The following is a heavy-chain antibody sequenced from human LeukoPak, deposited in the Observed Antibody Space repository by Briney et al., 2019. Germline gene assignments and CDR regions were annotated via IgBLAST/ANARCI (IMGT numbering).Heavy chain of an antibody. J-gene: IGHJ6*02. CDR2: ISSNGGST. Sequence: GGSLRLSCSASGFTFSSYAMHWVRQAPGKGLEYVSAISSNGGSTYYADSVKGRFTISRDNSKNTLYLRMSSLRAEDTAVYYCVTGYSKHYYYYGMDVWGQGTTVTVSS. CDR1: GFTFSSYA. CDR3: VTGYSKHYYYYGMDV. D-gene: IGHD6-13*01. V-gene: IGHV3-64D*06.